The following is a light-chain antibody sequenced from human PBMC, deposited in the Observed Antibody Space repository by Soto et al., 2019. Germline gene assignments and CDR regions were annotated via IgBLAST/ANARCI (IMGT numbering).Light chain of an antibody. J-gene: IGKJ2*01. CDR3: QQYVNWPPKYT. V-gene: IGKV3-15*01. CDR2: GAS. Sequence: EIVMTQSPATLSVSPGERATLSCRASQSVSSNLAWYQQIPGQAPRLLIYGASTRATGVPARFSGSGSGTDVTLTISSRQSEDVAVYYCQQYVNWPPKYTFGQGTKLEIK. CDR1: QSVSSN.